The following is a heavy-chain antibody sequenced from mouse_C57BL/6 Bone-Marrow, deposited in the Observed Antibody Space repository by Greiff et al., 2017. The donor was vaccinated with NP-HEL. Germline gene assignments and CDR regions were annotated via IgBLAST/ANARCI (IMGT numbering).Heavy chain of an antibody. V-gene: IGHV5-6*01. D-gene: IGHD2-4*01. CDR1: GFTFSSYG. CDR3: ASLYYDYPYFDY. CDR2: ISSGGSYT. Sequence: EVKLMESGGDLVKPGGSLKLSCAASGFTFSSYGMSWVRQTPDKRLEWVATISSGGSYTYYPDSVQGRFTISRDNAKNTLYLQLSSLKTEGTAMYYCASLYYDYPYFDYWGQGTTLTVSS. J-gene: IGHJ2*01.